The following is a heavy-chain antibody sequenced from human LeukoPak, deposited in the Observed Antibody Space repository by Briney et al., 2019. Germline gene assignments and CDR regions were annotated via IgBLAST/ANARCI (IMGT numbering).Heavy chain of an antibody. CDR3: TRVKLDGFNSDDFNI. J-gene: IGHJ3*02. V-gene: IGHV3-53*01. CDR2: IYSDGNA. CDR1: GSTVSSNY. D-gene: IGHD5-24*01. Sequence: GGSLSLSCAVSGSTVSSNYMSWVRQAPGKGLEWVSVIYSDGNAYYGDPVKGRFTISRDNSKNTVYLQMNSLRAEDTALYYCTRVKLDGFNSDDFNIWGQGTMVTVSS.